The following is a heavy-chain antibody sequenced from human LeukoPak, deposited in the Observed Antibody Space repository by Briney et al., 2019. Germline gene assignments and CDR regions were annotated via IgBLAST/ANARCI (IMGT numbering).Heavy chain of an antibody. V-gene: IGHV1-46*01. Sequence: GASVKVSCKASGYTFTSNYIHWVRQAPGQGLEWMGTIYPRDGSTSYAQKFQGGVTVTRDTSTSTVHMELSGLRSEDTAVYYCARDQEGFDCWGQGTLVTVSS. J-gene: IGHJ4*02. CDR2: IYPRDGST. CDR3: ARDQEGFDC. CDR1: GYTFTSNY.